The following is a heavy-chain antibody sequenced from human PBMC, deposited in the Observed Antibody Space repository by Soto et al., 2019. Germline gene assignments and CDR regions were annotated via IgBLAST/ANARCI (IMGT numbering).Heavy chain of an antibody. J-gene: IGHJ4*02. V-gene: IGHV3-30-3*01. CDR2: ISYDGSNK. CDR1: GFTFSSYA. Sequence: PGGSLRLSCAASGFTFSSYAMHWVRQAPGKGLEWVAVISYDGSNKYYADSVKGRFTISRDNSKNTLYLQMNSLRAEDTAVYYSTITFGGVIGPFDYWGQGTLVTVSS. D-gene: IGHD3-16*02. CDR3: TITFGGVIGPFDY.